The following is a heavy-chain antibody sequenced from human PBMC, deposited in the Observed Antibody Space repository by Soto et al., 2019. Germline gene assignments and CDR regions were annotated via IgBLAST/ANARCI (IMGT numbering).Heavy chain of an antibody. D-gene: IGHD3-10*01. CDR3: ARDLDPSGSYYTDY. CDR2: ISPWKGNT. J-gene: IGHJ4*02. CDR1: GYNFMPYG. V-gene: IGHV1-18*04. Sequence: ASVKVSGKASGYNFMPYGVNCVRQAPGQGLEWMGWISPWKGNTNYAQSFQGRVTMTTDTSTSTAYMELRSLTSDDTAVYYCARDLDPSGSYYTDYWGPGTLVTVSS.